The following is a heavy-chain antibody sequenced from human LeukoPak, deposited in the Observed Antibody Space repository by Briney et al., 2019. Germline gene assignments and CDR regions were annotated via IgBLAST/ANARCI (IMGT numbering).Heavy chain of an antibody. D-gene: IGHD3-3*01. CDR1: GYTFTSYD. CDR2: MNPNSGNT. J-gene: IGHJ6*03. Sequence: GASVKVSCKASGYTFTSYDTNWVRQATGQGLEWMGWMNPNSGNTGYAQKFQGRVTITRNTSISTAYMELSSLRSEDTAVYYCARGLYDFWSGCYGGYYMDVWGKRTTVTVSS. V-gene: IGHV1-8*03. CDR3: ARGLYDFWSGCYGGYYMDV.